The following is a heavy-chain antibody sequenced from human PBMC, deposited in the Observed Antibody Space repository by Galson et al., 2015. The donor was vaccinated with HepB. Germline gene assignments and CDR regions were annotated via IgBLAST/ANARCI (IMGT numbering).Heavy chain of an antibody. CDR1: GFTFSTYA. CDR2: ISGSGGST. Sequence: LRLSCAASGFTFSTYAMSWVRQAPGKGLEWVSGISGSGGSTYFADSVKGQFTISRDNSKNTLYLQMNSLRAEDTAVYYCARVDDGYRHGEYWYFDLWGRGTLVTVSS. J-gene: IGHJ2*01. D-gene: IGHD5-24*01. CDR3: ARVDDGYRHGEYWYFDL. V-gene: IGHV3-23*01.